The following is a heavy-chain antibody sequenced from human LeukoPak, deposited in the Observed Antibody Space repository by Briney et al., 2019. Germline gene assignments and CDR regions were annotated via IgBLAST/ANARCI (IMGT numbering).Heavy chain of an antibody. Sequence: ASVKVSCKASGYTFTSYYMHWVRQAPGQGLEWMGWINPNSGGTNYAQKFQGRVTMTRDTSISTAYMELSRLRSDDTAVYYCASSIAVAGTWVRWYWGQGTLVTVSS. CDR1: GYTFTSYY. D-gene: IGHD6-19*01. J-gene: IGHJ4*02. V-gene: IGHV1-2*02. CDR3: ASSIAVAGTWVRWY. CDR2: INPNSGGT.